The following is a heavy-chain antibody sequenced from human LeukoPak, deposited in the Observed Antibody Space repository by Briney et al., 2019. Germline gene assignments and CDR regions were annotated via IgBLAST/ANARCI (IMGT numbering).Heavy chain of an antibody. D-gene: IGHD5-18*01. V-gene: IGHV4-59*08. J-gene: IGHJ4*02. CDR3: ARREYSFTDY. CDR2: IYYSGST. CDR1: GGSISSYY. Sequence: SETLSLTCTVSGGSISSYYWSWIRQPPGKGLEWIGYIYYSGSTNYNPSLKSRVTISVDTSKNQFSLKLSSVTAADTAVYYCARREYSFTDYWGQGTLVTVSS.